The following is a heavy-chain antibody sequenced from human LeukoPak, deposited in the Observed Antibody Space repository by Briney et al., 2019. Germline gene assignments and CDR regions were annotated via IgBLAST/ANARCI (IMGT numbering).Heavy chain of an antibody. D-gene: IGHD6-13*01. J-gene: IGHJ4*02. CDR2: IHSSGTT. CDR1: DGSVSSYY. Sequence: SETLSLTCIVADGSVSSYYWSWIRQPPGKGLEWMGYIHSSGTTNYSPSLKSRITMSLDTSKNQFSLRLRSVTAADTAMYYCARATYISSRASQLGYWGQGTLVTVSS. CDR3: ARATYISSRASQLGY. V-gene: IGHV4-59*02.